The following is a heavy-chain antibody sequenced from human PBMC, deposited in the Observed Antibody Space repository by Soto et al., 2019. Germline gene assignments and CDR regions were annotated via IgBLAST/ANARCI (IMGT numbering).Heavy chain of an antibody. CDR2: ISGNGGST. CDR3: AKNGYSSNWPLDY. V-gene: IGHV3-23*01. CDR1: GFTFSSYA. J-gene: IGHJ4*02. Sequence: EVQLLESGGGLVQPGGSLRLSCAASGFTFSSYAMSWVRQPPGKGLEWVSAISGNGGSTYYADSVKGRFTISIDNSKNTLYLQRNSLRAEDTAVYYCAKNGYSSNWPLDYWGQGTLVIVSS. D-gene: IGHD6-13*01.